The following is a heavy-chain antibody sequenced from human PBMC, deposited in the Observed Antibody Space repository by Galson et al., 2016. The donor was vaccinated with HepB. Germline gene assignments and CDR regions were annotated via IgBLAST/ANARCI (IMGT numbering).Heavy chain of an antibody. CDR3: ARYCSSTSCSRYGHLLTGYDGPF. CDR1: GGSISSSRYS. Sequence: ETLSLTCTVSGGSISSSRYSWDWIRQPPGKGLEWIGCIFYSGSTYYNPSLKSRVTISVDTSKNQFSLNLSAVTAADTAVYYCARYCSSTSCSRYGHLLTGYDGPFWGQGTLVTVSS. V-gene: IGHV4-39*01. D-gene: IGHD2-2*01. J-gene: IGHJ4*02. CDR2: IFYSGST.